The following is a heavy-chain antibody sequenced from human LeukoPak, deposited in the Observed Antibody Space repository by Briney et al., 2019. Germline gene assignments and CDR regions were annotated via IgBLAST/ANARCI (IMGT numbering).Heavy chain of an antibody. D-gene: IGHD5-18*01. CDR2: IHTSENT. V-gene: IGHV4-4*07. J-gene: IGHJ4*02. CDR3: ARHLNTVMVKAHFDY. Sequence: PSETLSLTCTVSGGYIGSYYWSWIRQAAGKGLEWIGRIHTSENTDYNPSLKSRVTMSVDTSKNQSSLKLSSVTAADTAVYYCARHLNTVMVKAHFDYWGQGTLVTVSS. CDR1: GGYIGSYY.